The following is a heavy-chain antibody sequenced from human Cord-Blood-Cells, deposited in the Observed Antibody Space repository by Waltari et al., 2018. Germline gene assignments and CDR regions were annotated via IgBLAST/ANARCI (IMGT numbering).Heavy chain of an antibody. CDR3: ARSYGAAGTCFQH. CDR2: INPNSGGT. CDR1: GYTFTGYY. D-gene: IGHD6-13*01. Sequence: QVQLVQSGAEVKKPGASVKVSCKASGYTFTGYYLNWVRQAPGQGLEWMERINPNSGGTNYAQKFQGRVTMTRDTSISTAYMELSRLRADDTAVYYCARSYGAAGTCFQHWGQGTLVTVSS. V-gene: IGHV1-2*06. J-gene: IGHJ1*01.